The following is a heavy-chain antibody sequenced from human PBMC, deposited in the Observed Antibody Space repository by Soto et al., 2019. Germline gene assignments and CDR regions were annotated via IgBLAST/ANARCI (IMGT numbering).Heavy chain of an antibody. CDR3: ADSWLHTSY. Sequence: GGSXILSFAFSGFTLFNYFSHWVRQAPGKGLVWVSRVSPDGRNATYADSVKGRFTISRDNDKSTLYLQMNSLRAEDTDVYYCADSWLHTSYWGRGTLVTVSS. J-gene: IGHJ4*02. CDR1: GFTLFNYF. V-gene: IGHV3-74*01. D-gene: IGHD5-12*01. CDR2: VSPDGRNA.